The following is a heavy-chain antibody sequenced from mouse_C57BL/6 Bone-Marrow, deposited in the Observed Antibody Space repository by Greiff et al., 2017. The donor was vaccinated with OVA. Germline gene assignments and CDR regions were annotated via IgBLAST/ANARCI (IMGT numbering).Heavy chain of an antibody. Sequence: VQLQQPGAELVKPGASVKLSCKASGYTFTSYWMHWVKQRPGQGLEWIGMIHPNSGSTNYNEKFKSKATLTVDKSSSTAYMQLSSLTSEDSAVYYCVYSSYEGAWFAYWGQGTLVTVSA. CDR3: VYSSYEGAWFAY. D-gene: IGHD2-5*01. J-gene: IGHJ3*01. CDR1: GYTFTSYW. CDR2: IHPNSGST. V-gene: IGHV1-64*01.